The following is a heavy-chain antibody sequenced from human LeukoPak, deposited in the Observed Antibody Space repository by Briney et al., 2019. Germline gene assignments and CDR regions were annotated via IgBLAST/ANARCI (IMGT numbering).Heavy chain of an antibody. V-gene: IGHV1-69*05. D-gene: IGHD3-22*01. CDR1: GGTFSSYA. CDR2: IIPILGTA. Sequence: SVKVSCKASGGTFSSYAISWVRQAPGQGLEWMGGIIPILGTANYARKFQGRVTITTDESTSTAYMELSSLRSEDTAVYYCAREHYDRSAFDIWGQGTMVTVSS. J-gene: IGHJ3*02. CDR3: AREHYDRSAFDI.